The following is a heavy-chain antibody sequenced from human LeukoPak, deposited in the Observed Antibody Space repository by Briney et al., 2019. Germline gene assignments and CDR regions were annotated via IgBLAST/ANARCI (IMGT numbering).Heavy chain of an antibody. Sequence: SETLSLTCPVSGGSISSYYWSWIRQPPGKGLEWIGYIYYSGSTNYNPSLKSRVTISVDTSKNQFSLKLSSVTAADTAVYYCARDREYYDSSGYSYWYFDLWGRGTLVTVSS. J-gene: IGHJ2*01. CDR3: ARDREYYDSSGYSYWYFDL. CDR1: GGSISSYY. V-gene: IGHV4-59*01. D-gene: IGHD3-22*01. CDR2: IYYSGST.